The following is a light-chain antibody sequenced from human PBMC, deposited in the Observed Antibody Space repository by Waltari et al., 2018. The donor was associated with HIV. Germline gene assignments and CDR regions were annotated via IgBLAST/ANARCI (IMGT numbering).Light chain of an antibody. Sequence: DIVLTQSPDSLAVSLGERATINCKARQSVLYNSNSKNYLSWYQQRPAQPPKLLIYWAATRESGVRDRFSGGASGTAFTLTISGLLAEDVAVDYCHQYYTTPWTFGQGTKVEVK. J-gene: IGKJ1*01. CDR3: HQYYTTPWT. CDR1: QSVLYNSNSKNY. CDR2: WAA. V-gene: IGKV4-1*01.